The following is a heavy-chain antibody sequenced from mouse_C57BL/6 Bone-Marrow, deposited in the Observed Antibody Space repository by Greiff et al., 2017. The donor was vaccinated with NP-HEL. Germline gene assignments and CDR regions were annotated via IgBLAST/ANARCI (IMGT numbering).Heavy chain of an antibody. CDR2: IDPSDSYT. CDR1: GYTFTSYW. D-gene: IGHD1-1*01. CDR3: ARGISRSTTVGADY. Sequence: QVQLQQPGAELVRPGTSVTLSCKASGYTFTSYWMHWVKQRPGHGLEWIGVIDPSDSYTNYNQKFKGKATLTVDTSSSTAYMQLSSLTSEDSAVYYCARGISRSTTVGADYWGQGTTLTVSS. J-gene: IGHJ2*01. V-gene: IGHV1-59*01.